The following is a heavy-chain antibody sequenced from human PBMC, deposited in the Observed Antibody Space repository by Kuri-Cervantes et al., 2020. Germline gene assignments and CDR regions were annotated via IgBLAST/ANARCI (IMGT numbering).Heavy chain of an antibody. Sequence: ASVKVSCKASGYTFTSYDINWVRQATGQGLEWMGWMNPNSGNTGYAQKFQGRVTMTRNTSISTAYMELSSLRSEDTAVYYCAREPPQEYSYGSANWFDPWGQGTLVTVSS. CDR3: AREPPQEYSYGSANWFDP. D-gene: IGHD5-18*01. V-gene: IGHV1-8*01. J-gene: IGHJ5*02. CDR2: MNPNSGNT. CDR1: GYTFTSYD.